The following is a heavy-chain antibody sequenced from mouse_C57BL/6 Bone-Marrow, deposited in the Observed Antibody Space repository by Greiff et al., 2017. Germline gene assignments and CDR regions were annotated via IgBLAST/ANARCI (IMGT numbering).Heavy chain of an antibody. CDR2: IWRGGST. V-gene: IGHV2-5*01. CDR1: GFSFTSYG. Sequence: QVQLQQSGPGLVQPSQSLSITCTVSGFSFTSYGVHWVRQSPGKGLEWLGVIWRGGSTDNNAAFMSRLSITKDNSQSQVYFKMNSLQSYDTAIYYCAKEDFDYWGQGTTLTVSS. CDR3: AKEDFDY. J-gene: IGHJ2*01.